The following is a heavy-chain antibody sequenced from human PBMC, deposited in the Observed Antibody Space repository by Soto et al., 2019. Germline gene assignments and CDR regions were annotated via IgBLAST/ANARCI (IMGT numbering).Heavy chain of an antibody. J-gene: IGHJ2*01. CDR1: GFSLSTSGVG. V-gene: IGHV2-5*02. CDR3: AHTHSGSYYRWYFDL. CDR2: IYWDDDK. D-gene: IGHD1-26*01. Sequence: QITLKESGPTLVKPTQTLTLTCTFSGFSLSTSGVGVGWIRQPPGKALEWLALIYWDDDKRYSPSLKSRLTIXXDXSXXQVVLTMTNMDPVDTATYYCAHTHSGSYYRWYFDLWGRGTLVTVSS.